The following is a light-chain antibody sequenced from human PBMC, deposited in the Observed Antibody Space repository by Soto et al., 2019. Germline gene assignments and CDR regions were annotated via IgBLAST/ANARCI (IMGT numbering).Light chain of an antibody. Sequence: EIVMTQSPATLSVSPGERATLSCRASQSVSRNLAWYQQKPGQAPRLLIYGASTRATGMPARFSGSGSGTEFTLTISSLQSEDFAVYYCQQYNNWPLTFGGGTKVDIK. CDR1: QSVSRN. CDR3: QQYNNWPLT. V-gene: IGKV3-15*01. CDR2: GAS. J-gene: IGKJ4*01.